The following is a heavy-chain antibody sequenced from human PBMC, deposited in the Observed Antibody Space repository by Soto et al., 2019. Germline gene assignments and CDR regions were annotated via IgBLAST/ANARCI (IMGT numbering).Heavy chain of an antibody. V-gene: IGHV3-7*01. CDR2: IKQDGSEK. Sequence: GGSLRLSCAASGSTFSSYWMSWVRQAPGKGLEWVANIKQDGSEKYYVDSVKGRFTISRDNAKNSLYLQMNSLRAEDTAVYYCARVANDYGIYYYYYYMDVWGKGTTVTVSS. CDR1: GSTFSSYW. CDR3: ARVANDYGIYYYYYYMDV. J-gene: IGHJ6*03. D-gene: IGHD4-17*01.